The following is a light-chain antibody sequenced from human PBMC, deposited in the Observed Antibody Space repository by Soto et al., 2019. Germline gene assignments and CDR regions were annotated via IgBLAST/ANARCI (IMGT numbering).Light chain of an antibody. V-gene: IGKV1-5*01. CDR1: QRISTY. CDR3: QQSYSCRT. J-gene: IGKJ1*01. CDR2: DAS. Sequence: DIRMTQSPSTLSASVGDRVTITCRASQRISTYLAWYQQKPGKAPKLLIYDASSLESGVPSRFSGSGSGTEFTLIISSLQADDFATYYCQQSYSCRTFGQGTKVEI.